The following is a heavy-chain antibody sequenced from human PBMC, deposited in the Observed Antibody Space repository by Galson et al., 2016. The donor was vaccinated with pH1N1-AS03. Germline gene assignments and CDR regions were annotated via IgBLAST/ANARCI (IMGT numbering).Heavy chain of an antibody. D-gene: IGHD3-10*01. V-gene: IGHV3-74*03. J-gene: IGHJ4*02. CDR3: ATGRGYYYEY. Sequence: SLSLSCAASGFTFSNLWMHWVRQDQGKGQLWVARVQGDRSSATYADSVKGRYTIYSDNAKNTVYLQMISLSAEETAVYYCATGRGYYYEYWGQETLVTVSS. CDR2: VQGDRSSA. CDR1: GFTFSNLW.